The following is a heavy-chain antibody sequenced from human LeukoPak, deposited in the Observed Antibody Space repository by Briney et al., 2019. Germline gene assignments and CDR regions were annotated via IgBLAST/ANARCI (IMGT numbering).Heavy chain of an antibody. CDR2: ISSTTSNI. CDR1: GFTFSSYS. V-gene: IGHV3-48*04. CDR3: ARDVTYYGGDWFDP. J-gene: IGHJ5*02. D-gene: IGHD4-23*01. Sequence: GGSLRPSCAASGFTFSSYSMNWVRQAPGKGLEWVSYISSTTSNIYYADSVKGRFTISRDNAKNSLYLQMNSLRAEDTAVYYCARDVTYYGGDWFDPWGQGTLVTVSS.